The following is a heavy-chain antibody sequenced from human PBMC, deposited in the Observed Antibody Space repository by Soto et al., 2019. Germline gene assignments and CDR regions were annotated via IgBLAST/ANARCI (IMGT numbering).Heavy chain of an antibody. CDR1: GFNFSRSW. CDR3: AKDKRAARPPYYFDY. D-gene: IGHD6-6*01. CDR2: ISGSGGST. J-gene: IGHJ4*02. V-gene: IGHV3-23*01. Sequence: GGSLRLSCEASGFNFSRSWMSWVRQAPGKGLEWVSAISGSGGSTYYADSVKGRFTISRDNSKNTLYLQMNSLRAEDTAVYYCAKDKRAARPPYYFDYWGQGTLVTVSS.